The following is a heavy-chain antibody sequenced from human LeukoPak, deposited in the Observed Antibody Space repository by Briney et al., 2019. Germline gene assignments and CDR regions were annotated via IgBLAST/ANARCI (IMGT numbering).Heavy chain of an antibody. J-gene: IGHJ4*02. CDR3: ARDRELDY. CDR1: GFTFSRYS. V-gene: IGHV3-48*02. CDR2: ISSRNNNI. Sequence: PGGSLRLSCAASGFTFSRYSMNWVRQAPGKGLEWLSHISSRNNNIYNADSVKGRFTISRDNAKNSLYLQMNSLRDEDTAVYYCARDRELDYWGQGTLVTVSS. D-gene: IGHD1-1*01.